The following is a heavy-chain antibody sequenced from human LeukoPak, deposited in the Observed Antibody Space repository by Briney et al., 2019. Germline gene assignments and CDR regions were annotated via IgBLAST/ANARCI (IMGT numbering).Heavy chain of an antibody. CDR3: ARLGGWYFDY. CDR1: GVSISSSNYY. V-gene: IGHV4-39*01. CDR2: IYYSGST. Sequence: SEPLSLTCTVSGVSISSSNYYWGWIRQPPGKGLEWIRTIYYSGSTYYNPSLKSRVTMSVDTSNHQFSLKLSSVTAADTAVYYCARLGGWYFDYWGQGTLVTVSS. J-gene: IGHJ4*02. D-gene: IGHD6-19*01.